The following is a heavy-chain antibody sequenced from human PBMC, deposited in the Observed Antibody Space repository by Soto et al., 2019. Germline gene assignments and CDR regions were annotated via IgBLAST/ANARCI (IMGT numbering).Heavy chain of an antibody. CDR2: ISYDGNKE. V-gene: IGHV3-30*18. Sequence: GGSLRLSCEASGFTFTKYGRHWVRQAPGKGLEWVAVISYDGNKEYFADSVKGRFTISRDNARNKLYLQMNSLRGDDTAVYYCVKDSFTNYSPYYYYAMDVWGQGTTVTVYS. D-gene: IGHD4-4*01. CDR3: VKDSFTNYSPYYYYAMDV. CDR1: GFTFTKYG. J-gene: IGHJ6*02.